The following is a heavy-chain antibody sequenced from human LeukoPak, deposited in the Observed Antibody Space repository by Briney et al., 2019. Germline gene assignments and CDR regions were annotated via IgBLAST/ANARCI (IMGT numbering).Heavy chain of an antibody. V-gene: IGHV3-21*01. CDR2: ISSSSGYI. D-gene: IGHD6-13*01. J-gene: IGHJ4*02. CDR1: GFAFSTYT. CDR3: ARDRYGAAAGTGFDY. Sequence: PGGSLRLSCAASGFAFSTYTINWVRQAPGKGLEWVSSISSSSGYIYYADSVKGRFTISRDNAKNSLYLQMNSLRVEDTAVYYCARDRYGAAAGTGFDYWGQGTLVAVSS.